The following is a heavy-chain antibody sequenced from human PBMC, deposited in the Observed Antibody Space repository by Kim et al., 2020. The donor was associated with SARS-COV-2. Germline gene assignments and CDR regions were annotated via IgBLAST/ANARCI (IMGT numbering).Heavy chain of an antibody. CDR1: GGSISSSRYY. J-gene: IGHJ6*02. D-gene: IGHD1-7*01. V-gene: IGHV4-39*01. CDR2: IFYSGST. CDR3: ARHSGTATYYYYGMDV. Sequence: SETLSLTCTVSGGSISSSRYYWGWIRQPPGKGLEWIGSIFYSGSTFYNSPLKGRATISVDTSKNQFSLSLSSVTAADTAVYYCARHSGTATYYYYGMDVWGQGTTVIVSS.